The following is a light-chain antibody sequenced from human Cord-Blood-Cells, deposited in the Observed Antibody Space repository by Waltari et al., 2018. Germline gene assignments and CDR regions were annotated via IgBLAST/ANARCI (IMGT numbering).Light chain of an antibody. J-gene: IGLJ3*02. V-gene: IGLV2-14*01. CDR2: DVS. CDR3: SSYTSSSTLE. CDR1: SSDVGGYNY. Sequence: QSALTQPASVSASPGQSITISCTGTSSDVGGYNYVSWYQQHPGKAPKLMLYDVSNRASGVSKRFSGTKSGNTASLTISGLQAEDEADYYGSSYTSSSTLEFGGGTKLTVL.